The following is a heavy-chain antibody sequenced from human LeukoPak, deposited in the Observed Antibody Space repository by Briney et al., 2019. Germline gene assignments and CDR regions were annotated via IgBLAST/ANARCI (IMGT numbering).Heavy chain of an antibody. CDR3: ARGLYSSSSGYYYYYYYMDV. Sequence: SETLSLTCTVSGGSISSYYWSWIRQPPGKGLEWIGYIYYSGSTNSNPPLKSRVSISVDTSKNQFSLKLNSVTAADTAVYYCARGLYSSSSGYYYYYYYMDVWGKGTTVTVSS. J-gene: IGHJ6*03. D-gene: IGHD6-6*01. V-gene: IGHV4-59*01. CDR2: IYYSGST. CDR1: GGSISSYY.